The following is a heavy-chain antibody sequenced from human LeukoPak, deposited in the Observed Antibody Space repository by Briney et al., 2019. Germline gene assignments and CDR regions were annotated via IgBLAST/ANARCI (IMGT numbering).Heavy chain of an antibody. V-gene: IGHV4-4*02. CDR2: IYHSGST. CDR1: GGSISSGNW. J-gene: IGHJ3*02. CDR3: ARDKWEARYAFDI. Sequence: SETLSLTCAVSGGSISSGNWWSWIRQPPGKGLEWIGEIYHSGSTNYNPSLKSRVTISVDKSKTQFSLKLSSVTAADTAVYYCARDKWEARYAFDIWGQGTMVTVSS. D-gene: IGHD1-26*01.